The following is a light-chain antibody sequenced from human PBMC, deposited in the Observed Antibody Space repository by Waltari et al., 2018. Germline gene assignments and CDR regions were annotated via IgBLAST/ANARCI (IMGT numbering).Light chain of an antibody. CDR2: RNN. Sequence: QSVLTQPPSASGTPVQRVTISCSGSRSNIGRNYVYAYQPLPGTAPKLLIYRNNQRPSGVPDRFSGPKSGTSASLAISGLRSEDEADYYCAAWDDSLSGRVFGGGTKLTVL. V-gene: IGLV1-47*01. CDR3: AAWDDSLSGRV. J-gene: IGLJ3*02. CDR1: RSNIGRNY.